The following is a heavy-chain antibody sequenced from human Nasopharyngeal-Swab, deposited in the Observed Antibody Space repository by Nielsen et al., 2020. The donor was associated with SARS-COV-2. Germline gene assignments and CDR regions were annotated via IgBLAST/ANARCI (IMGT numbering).Heavy chain of an antibody. CDR2: ISYDGRMK. CDR3: ARVDRGGRYFSEYYYYMDV. J-gene: IGHJ6*03. CDR1: GSTFSNYG. Sequence: GGPLRPPFAPPGSTFSNYGLHGARQAPGKGLEWVALISYDGRMKYFLDYVKGRFTISRDNPMNTLYLSMNRLRDEDTALYYCARVDRGGRYFSEYYYYMDVWGKGTSVTVSS. V-gene: IGHV3-30*03. D-gene: IGHD1-26*01.